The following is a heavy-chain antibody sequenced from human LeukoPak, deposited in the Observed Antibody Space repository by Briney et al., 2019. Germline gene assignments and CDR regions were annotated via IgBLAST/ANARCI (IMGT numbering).Heavy chain of an antibody. CDR3: ARDILNSYGYPGEVGY. Sequence: ASVKVSCKASGYTFTGYYMHWVRQAPGQGLEWMGWINPNSGGTNSAQKFQGRVTMTRDTSISTAYMELRSLRSDDTAVYYCARDILNSYGYPGEVGYWGQGTLVTVSS. CDR1: GYTFTGYY. CDR2: INPNSGGT. V-gene: IGHV1-2*02. J-gene: IGHJ4*02. D-gene: IGHD5-18*01.